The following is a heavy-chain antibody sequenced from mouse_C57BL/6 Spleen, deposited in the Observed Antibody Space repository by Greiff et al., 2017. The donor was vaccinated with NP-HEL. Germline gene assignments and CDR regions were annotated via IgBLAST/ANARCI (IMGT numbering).Heavy chain of an antibody. CDR2: IDPETGGT. V-gene: IGHV1-15*01. J-gene: IGHJ3*01. CDR1: GYTFTDYE. D-gene: IGHD1-1*01. CDR3: TRWPLLRSVATFGAY. Sequence: VQLQQSGAELVRPGASVTLSCKASGYTFTDYEMHWVKQTPVHGLEWIGAIDPETGGTAYNQKFKGKAILTADKSSSTAYMELRSLTSEDSAVYYCTRWPLLRSVATFGAYWGQGTLVTVSA.